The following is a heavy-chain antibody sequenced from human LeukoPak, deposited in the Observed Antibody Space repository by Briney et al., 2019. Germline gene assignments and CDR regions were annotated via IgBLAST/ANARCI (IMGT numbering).Heavy chain of an antibody. D-gene: IGHD3-22*01. CDR1: GYTFTSYD. Sequence: GASVKVSCKASGYTFTSYDINWVRQATGQGVERMGWMNPNSGNTGYAQKFQGRVTMTRNTSISTAYMELSSLRSEDTAVYYCARGHGYYDSRGFPYYYYYYGLDVWGQGTTVTVSS. V-gene: IGHV1-8*01. J-gene: IGHJ6*02. CDR3: ARGHGYYDSRGFPYYYYYYGLDV. CDR2: MNPNSGNT.